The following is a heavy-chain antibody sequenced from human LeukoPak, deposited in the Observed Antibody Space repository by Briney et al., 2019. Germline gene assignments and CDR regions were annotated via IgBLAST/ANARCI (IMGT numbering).Heavy chain of an antibody. D-gene: IGHD7-27*01. CDR3: AKAGNWGGYYYYLDV. Sequence: SETLSLTCTVSGGSISGYYWSWIQQSPGKGLEWIGYIYYSGSTNYDPSLKSRVTISLDTSKNQFSLKLSSVTAADTAVYYCAKAGNWGGYYYYLDVWGKGATVTVSS. CDR1: GGSISGYY. J-gene: IGHJ6*03. CDR2: IYYSGST. V-gene: IGHV4-59*01.